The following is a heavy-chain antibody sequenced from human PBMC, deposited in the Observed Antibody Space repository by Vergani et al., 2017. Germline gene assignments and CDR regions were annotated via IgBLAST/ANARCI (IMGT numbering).Heavy chain of an antibody. Sequence: VQLVESGGGVVQPGRSLRLSCAASGFTFSSYSMNWVRQAPGKGLEWVSSISSSSSYIYYADSVKGRFTISRDNAKNSLYLQMNSLRAEDTAVYYCARAPSTYWYFDLWGRGTLVTVSS. CDR1: GFTFSSYS. V-gene: IGHV3-21*01. J-gene: IGHJ2*01. CDR3: ARAPSTYWYFDL. CDR2: ISSSSSYI.